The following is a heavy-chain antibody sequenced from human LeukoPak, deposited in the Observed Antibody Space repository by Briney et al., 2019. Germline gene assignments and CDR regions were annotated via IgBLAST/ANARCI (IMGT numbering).Heavy chain of an antibody. CDR3: ARGDNGWHFDY. V-gene: IGHV3-66*01. J-gene: IGHJ4*02. CDR2: IYSAGNT. Sequence: GGSLRLSCVPSGLVVSDSYLSWVRQAPGKGLEWLTAIYSAGNTYYSDSVKGRFTISRDNSKNTVYLQMSSLRAEDTAVYYCARGDNGWHFDYWGQGTLVTVSS. CDR1: GLVVSDSY. D-gene: IGHD6-19*01.